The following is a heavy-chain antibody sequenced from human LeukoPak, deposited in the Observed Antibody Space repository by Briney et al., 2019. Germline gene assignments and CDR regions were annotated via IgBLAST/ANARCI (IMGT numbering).Heavy chain of an antibody. V-gene: IGHV3-66*01. Sequence: GGSLRLSCAASGFSVNTNYMTWVRQAPGKGLEWVSVLYSGGGAYYADSVKDRFTISRDYSQNTLLLQMNSLRAEDTALYYCSRGKTSDDIIEDAFDIWGQGTMVAVSS. D-gene: IGHD3-9*01. J-gene: IGHJ3*02. CDR1: GFSVNTNY. CDR3: SRGKTSDDIIEDAFDI. CDR2: LYSGGGA.